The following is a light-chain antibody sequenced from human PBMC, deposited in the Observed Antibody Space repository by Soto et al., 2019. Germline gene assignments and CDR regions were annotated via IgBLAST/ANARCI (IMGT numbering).Light chain of an antibody. V-gene: IGKV1-5*03. J-gene: IGKJ1*01. CDR1: KSSSNW. CDR2: KAS. Sequence: DIQMTQSPSTLSASVGDRVTITCRASKSSSNWLAWYQQKPGKAPKLLIYKASSLESGVPSWFSGSGSGTEFTLTISSLQTGDFAAYYGQQYNSSFGQGTKVYSK. CDR3: QQYNSS.